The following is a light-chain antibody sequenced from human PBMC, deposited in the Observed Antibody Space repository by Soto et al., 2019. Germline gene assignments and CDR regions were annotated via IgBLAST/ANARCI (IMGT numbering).Light chain of an antibody. CDR2: DSS. J-gene: IGKJ1*01. CDR1: QRVSLSY. V-gene: IGKV3-20*01. CDR3: QQYARSSRT. Sequence: DIVLTQSPDTLSLSPGERVTLSCRASQRVSLSYLVWYQQKPGQAPRLPIYDSSTRASGVPDRFDGGGSGTDFTLTITSLEPEDSAVYYCQQYARSSRTFGQGTKVDIK.